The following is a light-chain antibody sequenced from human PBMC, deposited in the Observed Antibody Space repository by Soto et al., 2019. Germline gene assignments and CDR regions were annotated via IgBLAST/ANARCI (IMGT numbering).Light chain of an antibody. V-gene: IGKV3-15*01. Sequence: EIVMTQSPATLSVSPGERATLSCRASQSVNSNLAWYQQKPGQAPRLLIYGASTRVAGIPARFSGSGARTEFSLNIRSLQSEDFAVYYCQQYNNRPPDTFGQGTKLEIK. CDR1: QSVNSN. CDR2: GAS. CDR3: QQYNNRPPDT. J-gene: IGKJ2*01.